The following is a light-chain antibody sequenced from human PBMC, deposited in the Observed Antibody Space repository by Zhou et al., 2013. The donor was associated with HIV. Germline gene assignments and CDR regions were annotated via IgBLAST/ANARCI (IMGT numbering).Light chain of an antibody. V-gene: IGKV1-39*01. Sequence: DIQMTQSPSSLSASVGDRVTITCRASQSISYYLNWYQQKPGKAPKLLIYAASSLQSGVPSRFTGSGSGTDFTLTISTLQPEDFATYYCQQSYSTVWTFGQGTKVEIK. CDR2: AAS. CDR3: QQSYSTVWT. J-gene: IGKJ1*01. CDR1: QSISYY.